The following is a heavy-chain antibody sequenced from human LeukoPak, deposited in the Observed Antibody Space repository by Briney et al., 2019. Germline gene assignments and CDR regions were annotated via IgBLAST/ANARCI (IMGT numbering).Heavy chain of an antibody. V-gene: IGHV1-2*02. J-gene: IGHJ4*02. CDR2: INPNSGGT. CDR3: ARGGIAARPVIDDLVDC. Sequence: GASVKVSCKASGYTFTGYYMHWVRQAPGQGLEWMGWINPNSGGTNYAQKFQGRVTMTRDTSISTAYMELSRLRSDDTAVYYCARGGIAARPVIDDLVDCWGQGTLVTVSS. D-gene: IGHD6-6*01. CDR1: GYTFTGYY.